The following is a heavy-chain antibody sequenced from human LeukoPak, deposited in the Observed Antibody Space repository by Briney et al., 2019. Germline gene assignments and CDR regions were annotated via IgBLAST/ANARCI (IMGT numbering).Heavy chain of an antibody. CDR2: IYHSGST. Sequence: SETLSLTCAVYGGSFSGYYWSWIRQPPGKGLEWIGSIYHSGSTYYNPSLKSRVTISVDTSKNQFSLKLSSVTAADTAVYYCARDRYYYDSSGYSSEYFQHWGQGTLVTVSS. V-gene: IGHV4-34*01. D-gene: IGHD3-22*01. J-gene: IGHJ1*01. CDR3: ARDRYYYDSSGYSSEYFQH. CDR1: GGSFSGYY.